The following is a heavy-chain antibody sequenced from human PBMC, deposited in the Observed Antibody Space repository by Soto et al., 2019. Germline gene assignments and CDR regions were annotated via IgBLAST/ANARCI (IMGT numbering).Heavy chain of an antibody. CDR3: VRDEGAPRKYYFDH. Sequence: GGALRLSCAASGFTISSYSMEWARQAPVKGLEWVAFISYTGTQKYYPDSVRGRFTISRDNSKDNLYLDINSLRAEDAAMYFCVRDEGAPRKYYFDHWGQGALVTVSS. J-gene: IGHJ4*02. V-gene: IGHV3-30*03. CDR1: GFTISSYS. CDR2: ISYTGTQK.